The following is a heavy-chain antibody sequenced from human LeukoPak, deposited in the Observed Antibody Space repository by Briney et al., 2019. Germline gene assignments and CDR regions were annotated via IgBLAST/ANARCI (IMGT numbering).Heavy chain of an antibody. J-gene: IGHJ4*02. D-gene: IGHD2-15*01. CDR3: ARDPGRSGGSCYSDY. CDR1: GFTFGSFS. CDR2: ISSSGSGTYI. V-gene: IGHV3-21*01. Sequence: GGSLRLSCAASGFTFGSFSMTWVRQAPGKGLEWVSTISSSGSGTYIYYADSVKGRFTISRDNAKNSLYLQMNSLRAEDTAVYYCARDPGRSGGSCYSDYWGQGTLVTVSS.